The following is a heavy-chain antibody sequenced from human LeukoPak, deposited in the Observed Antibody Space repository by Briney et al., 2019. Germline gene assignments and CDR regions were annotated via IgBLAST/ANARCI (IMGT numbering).Heavy chain of an antibody. V-gene: IGHV1-69*04. J-gene: IGHJ1*01. CDR3: ARDNYGGNPEYFQH. CDR2: IIPILGIA. Sequence: GSSVKVSCKASGGTFSSYAISWVRQAPGQGLEWMGRIIPILGIANYAQKFQGRVTITADKSTSTAYMELSSLRSEDTAVYYCARDNYGGNPEYFQHWGQGTLVTVSS. D-gene: IGHD4-23*01. CDR1: GGTFSSYA.